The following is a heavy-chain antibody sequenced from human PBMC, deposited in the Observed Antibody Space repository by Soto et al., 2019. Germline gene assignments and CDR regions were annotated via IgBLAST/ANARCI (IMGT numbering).Heavy chain of an antibody. CDR1: GFTFSSYD. J-gene: IGHJ6*03. CDR2: IGTAGDT. Sequence: GGSLRLSCAASGFTFSSYDMHWVRQATGKGLEWVSAIGTAGDTYYPGSVKGRFTISRENAKNSLYLQMNSLRAGDTAVYYCARLTFYDFWSGYYTLYYYYYYYMDVWGKGTTVTVSS. D-gene: IGHD3-3*01. CDR3: ARLTFYDFWSGYYTLYYYYYYYMDV. V-gene: IGHV3-13*01.